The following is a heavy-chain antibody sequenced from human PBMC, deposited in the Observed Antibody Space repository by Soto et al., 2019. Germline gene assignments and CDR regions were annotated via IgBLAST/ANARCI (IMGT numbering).Heavy chain of an antibody. CDR1: GVTVSSNY. Sequence: GGALRLSSAASGVTVSSNYMSWGRQAPGKGKEWVSVIYSGGSTYYADSVKGRFTISRDKSKNTLYLQMNSLRAEDTAVYYCAGDSHFLHLFLYVWAQRTSVTVSS. CDR2: IYSGGST. J-gene: IGHJ6*02. V-gene: IGHV3-53*01. CDR3: AGDSHFLHLFLYV.